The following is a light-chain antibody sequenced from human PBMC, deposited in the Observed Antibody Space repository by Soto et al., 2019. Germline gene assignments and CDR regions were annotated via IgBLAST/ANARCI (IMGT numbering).Light chain of an antibody. J-gene: IGKJ3*01. CDR1: QSVSSN. CDR2: GAS. CDR3: QQYNNWPPAFT. V-gene: IGKV3-15*01. Sequence: EIVMTRSPATLSVSPGERATLSCRASQSVSSNLAWYQQKPGQAPRLLIYGASTRATGIPARFSGSGSGTEFTLTISSLQSEDFAVYYCQQYNNWPPAFTFGPGTKVDIK.